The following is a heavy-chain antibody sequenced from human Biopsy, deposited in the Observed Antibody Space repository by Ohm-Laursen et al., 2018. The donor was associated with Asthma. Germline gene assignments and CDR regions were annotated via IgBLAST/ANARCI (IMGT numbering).Heavy chain of an antibody. J-gene: IGHJ4*02. V-gene: IGHV1-69*13. Sequence: AASVKVSCKSLGGTFNTYVIGWVRQAPGQGLEWMGGINSVFGTTTYPQKFQDRVTITADDSTSTVYMELSSLRSEDTAVYYCARKAGSCISRTCYSLDFWGQGTLVTGSS. CDR3: ARKAGSCISRTCYSLDF. CDR2: INSVFGTT. D-gene: IGHD2-2*01. CDR1: GGTFNTYV.